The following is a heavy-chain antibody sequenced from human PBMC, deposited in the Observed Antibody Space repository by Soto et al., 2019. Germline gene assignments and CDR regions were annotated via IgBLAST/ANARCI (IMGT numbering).Heavy chain of an antibody. CDR2: IYYSGST. CDR1: GGSITSSGYY. D-gene: IGHD3-9*01. J-gene: IGHJ6*02. Sequence: QLQLRESGPGLVKPSVTLSLTCSVSGGSITSSGYYWGWIRQPPGKGLEWIGNIYYSGSTYYNPSLKSRATMSVDTSKNQFSLNLSSVTAADTAVYFCARHVMTGPYNYYCSGLAVWGQGTTVTVSS. V-gene: IGHV4-39*01. CDR3: ARHVMTGPYNYYCSGLAV.